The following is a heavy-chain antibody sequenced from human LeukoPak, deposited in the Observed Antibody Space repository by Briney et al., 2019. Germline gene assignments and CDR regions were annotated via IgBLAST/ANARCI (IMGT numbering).Heavy chain of an antibody. CDR1: GGSISNSNYY. Sequence: SETLSLTCTVSGGSISNSNYYWGWIRQPPGKGLEWIGSISYSGSTSYNPSLKSRVTISVDTSKNQFSLMLSSVTAADTGVYYCARLPQGGSSYGPLDVSGQGTTVTVSS. CDR3: ARLPQGGSSYGPLDV. CDR2: ISYSGST. J-gene: IGHJ6*02. V-gene: IGHV4-39*01. D-gene: IGHD5-18*01.